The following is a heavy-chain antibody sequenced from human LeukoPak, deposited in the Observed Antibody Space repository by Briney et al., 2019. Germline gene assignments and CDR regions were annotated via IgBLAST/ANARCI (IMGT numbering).Heavy chain of an antibody. Sequence: SVKVSCKASGGTFSSYAISWVRQAPGQGLEWMGRIIPIFGTANYAQKFQGRVTITTDESTSTAYMELSSLRSEDTAVYYCARDNLDYYDSSGPRDHYWGQGTLVTVSS. V-gene: IGHV1-69*05. CDR3: ARDNLDYYDSSGPRDHY. J-gene: IGHJ4*02. D-gene: IGHD3-22*01. CDR1: GGTFSSYA. CDR2: IIPIFGTA.